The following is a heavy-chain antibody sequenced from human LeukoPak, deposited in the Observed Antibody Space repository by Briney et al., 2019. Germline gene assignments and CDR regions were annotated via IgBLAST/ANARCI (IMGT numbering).Heavy chain of an antibody. J-gene: IGHJ4*02. V-gene: IGHV3-23*01. D-gene: IGHD3-22*01. Sequence: GGSLRLSCAASGFTFSSYAMSWVRQAPGKGLEWVSAISGSGGSTYYADSVKGRFTISRDNSKNTLYLQMNSLRAEDTAVYYCARANYYDSSGYQRFDYWGQETLVTVSS. CDR2: ISGSGGST. CDR1: GFTFSSYA. CDR3: ARANYYDSSGYQRFDY.